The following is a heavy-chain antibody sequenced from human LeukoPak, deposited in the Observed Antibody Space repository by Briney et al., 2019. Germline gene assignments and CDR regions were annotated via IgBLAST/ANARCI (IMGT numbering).Heavy chain of an antibody. D-gene: IGHD3-22*01. CDR1: GGSISSGGYS. J-gene: IGHJ3*02. Sequence: SQTLSLTCAVSGGSISSGGYSWSWIRQPPGKGLEWIGYIYYSGSTYYNPSLKSRVTISVDTSKNQFSLKLSSVTAADTAVYYCARDGHYDSSGHDAFDIWGQGTMVTVSS. CDR3: ARDGHYDSSGHDAFDI. V-gene: IGHV4-30-4*07. CDR2: IYYSGST.